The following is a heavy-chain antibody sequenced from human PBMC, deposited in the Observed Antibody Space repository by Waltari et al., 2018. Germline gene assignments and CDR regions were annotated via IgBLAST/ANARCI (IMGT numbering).Heavy chain of an antibody. Sequence: QVQLVESGGGVVQPGRSLRLSCAASGFTFSSYAMHWVRQAPGKGLEWVAVISYVGSNKYYSDSVKGRFTISRDNSKNTLYLQINSLRAEDTAVYYCAILHQPAVIAFDYWGQGTLVTVSS. J-gene: IGHJ4*02. CDR3: AILHQPAVIAFDY. V-gene: IGHV3-30-3*01. CDR2: ISYVGSNK. CDR1: GFTFSSYA. D-gene: IGHD2-21*01.